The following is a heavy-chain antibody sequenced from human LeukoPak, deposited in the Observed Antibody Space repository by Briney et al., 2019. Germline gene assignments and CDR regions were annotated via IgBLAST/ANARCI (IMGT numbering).Heavy chain of an antibody. CDR2: INPNSGGT. D-gene: IGHD6-19*01. J-gene: IGHJ4*02. CDR1: GYTFTGYY. CDR3: ARVPSDSSGWPYFDY. Sequence: ASVKVSCKASGYTFTGYYMHWVRQAPGQGLEWMGWINPNSGGTNYAQKFQGRVTMTRDTSISTAYMELSRLRSDDTAVYYCARVPSDSSGWPYFDYWGQGTLVTVSS. V-gene: IGHV1-2*02.